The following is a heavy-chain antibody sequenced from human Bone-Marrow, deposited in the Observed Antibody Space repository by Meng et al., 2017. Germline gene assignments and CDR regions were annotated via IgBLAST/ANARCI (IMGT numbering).Heavy chain of an antibody. J-gene: IGHJ4*02. D-gene: IGHD6-19*01. V-gene: IGHV4/OR15-8*02. CDR1: GGSISSIGW. CDR3: ASWIYSCGWQ. CDR2: IYHGGDT. Sequence: QVQLQESGPGLVKPSGTLSLTCVFSGGSISSIGWWSWVRQPPGKGLEWIGEIYHGGDTNYNPSLKSRVTIAIDRSKNQFSLKLSSVTAADTAVYYCASWIYSCGWQWGQGTLVTVSS.